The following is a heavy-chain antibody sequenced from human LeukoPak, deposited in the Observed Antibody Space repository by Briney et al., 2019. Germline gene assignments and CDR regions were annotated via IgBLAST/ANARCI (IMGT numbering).Heavy chain of an antibody. CDR3: ALRRDGYNSIDY. J-gene: IGHJ4*02. Sequence: SQTLSLTCTVSGGSISSGDYYWSWIRQPPGKGLEWIGYIYYSGTYYNPSLKSRVTISVDTSKNQFSLKLSSVTAADTAVYYCALRRDGYNSIDYWGQGTLVTVSS. D-gene: IGHD5-24*01. CDR1: GGSISSGDYY. V-gene: IGHV4-30-4*01. CDR2: IYYSGT.